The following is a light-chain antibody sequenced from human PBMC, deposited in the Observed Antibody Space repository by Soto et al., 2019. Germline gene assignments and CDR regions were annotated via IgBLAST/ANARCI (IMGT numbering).Light chain of an antibody. J-gene: IGLJ2*01. CDR3: QSYDISLSVSVV. CDR2: GNT. Sequence: QPVLTQPPSVSGAPGQRVTISCTGSSSNIGAGYDVQWYQQLPGAAPRLLIFGNTNRPSGVPDRFSGSRSGTSASLAISGLQAEDEAYYYCQSYDISLSVSVVFGGGTKVTVL. V-gene: IGLV1-40*01. CDR1: SSNIGAGYD.